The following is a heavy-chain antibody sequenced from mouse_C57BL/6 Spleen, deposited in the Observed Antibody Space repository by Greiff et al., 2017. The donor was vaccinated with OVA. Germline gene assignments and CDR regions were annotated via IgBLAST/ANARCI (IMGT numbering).Heavy chain of an antibody. CDR3: AKLELDY. J-gene: IGHJ2*01. CDR1: GFTFSDYG. Sequence: EVKLMESGGGLVKPGGSLKLSCAASGFTFSDYGMHWVRQAPEKGLEWVAYISSGSSTIYYADTVKGRFTISRDNAKNTLFLQMTSLRSEDTAMYYCAKLELDYWGQGTTLTVSS. V-gene: IGHV5-17*01. CDR2: ISSGSSTI. D-gene: IGHD4-1*01.